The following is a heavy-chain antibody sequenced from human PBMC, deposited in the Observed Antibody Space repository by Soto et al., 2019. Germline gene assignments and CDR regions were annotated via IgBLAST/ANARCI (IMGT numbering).Heavy chain of an antibody. V-gene: IGHV3-64*01. D-gene: IGHD2-21*01. J-gene: IGHJ6*02. CDR2: ITSNGGNT. Sequence: EVQLVESGGGLVLPGGSLRLSCAASGFTFSSYAMHWVRQAPGKGLECVSAITSNGGNTDYANSVKGRFTISRDNSKNTLYLQMGSLRAEDMAVYYCARRIPFGYGMDVWGQGTTFTVSS. CDR3: ARRIPFGYGMDV. CDR1: GFTFSSYA.